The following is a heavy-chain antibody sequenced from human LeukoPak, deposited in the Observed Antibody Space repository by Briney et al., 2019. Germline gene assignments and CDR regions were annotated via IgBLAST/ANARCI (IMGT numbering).Heavy chain of an antibody. CDR2: ISTSSHYI. Sequence: KSGGSLRHSCAASGFTFSIYTMNWVRQAPGKGLEWDSSISTSSHYIYYADSVKGRDTISRDNAKSSLYLQLDSLRAEDTAVYYCARDQCSTTTCPIDYWGQGTLVTVPS. CDR1: GFTFSIYT. D-gene: IGHD2-2*01. J-gene: IGHJ4*02. CDR3: ARDQCSTTTCPIDY. V-gene: IGHV3-21*01.